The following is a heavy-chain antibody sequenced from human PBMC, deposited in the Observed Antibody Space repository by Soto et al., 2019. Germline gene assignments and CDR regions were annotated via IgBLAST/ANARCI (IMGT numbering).Heavy chain of an antibody. D-gene: IGHD1-1*01. CDR2: IHYSGTT. CDR3: ARDASTNWHYFDS. CDR1: GGSISSGAYY. V-gene: IGHV4-31*03. Sequence: SETLSLTCTVCGGSISSGAYYWNWIRQHPGKGLEWFGYIHYSGTTYYNPSLKSRVTMSVDTSRNQFSLKLSSMTAADTAVYYCARDASTNWHYFDSWGQGILVTVSS. J-gene: IGHJ4*02.